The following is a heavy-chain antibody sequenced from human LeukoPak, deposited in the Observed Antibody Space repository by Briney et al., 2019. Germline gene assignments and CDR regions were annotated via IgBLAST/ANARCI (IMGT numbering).Heavy chain of an antibody. J-gene: IGHJ6*02. D-gene: IGHD6-19*01. CDR1: GFTFNSYA. Sequence: GGSLRLSCAASGFTFNSYAMHWVRQAPGKGLEWVAVIWYDGSNKYYADSVKGRFTISRDNSKNTLYLQMNSLRAEDTAVYYCARDFSTAVAEYYYYYYGMDVWGQGTTVTVSS. CDR3: ARDFSTAVAEYYYYYYGMDV. CDR2: IWYDGSNK. V-gene: IGHV3-33*08.